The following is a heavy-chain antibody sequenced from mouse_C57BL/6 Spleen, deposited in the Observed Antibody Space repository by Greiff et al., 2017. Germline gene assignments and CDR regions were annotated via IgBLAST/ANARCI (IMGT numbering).Heavy chain of an antibody. CDR2: MYPRSGNT. Sequence: VQLQQSGAELARPGASVTMSCKASGYSFTSYGISWVKQRTGQGLVWIGEMYPRSGNTYYNEKFKGKATLTADKSTSTAYMELRCLTSEDSAVYFCAKGCTYAMDYRGQGTSGTVSA. CDR1: GYSFTSYG. J-gene: IGHJ4*01. CDR3: AKGCTYAMDY. V-gene: IGHV1-81*01.